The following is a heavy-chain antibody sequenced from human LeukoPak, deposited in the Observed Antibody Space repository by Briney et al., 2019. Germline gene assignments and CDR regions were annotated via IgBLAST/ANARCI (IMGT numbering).Heavy chain of an antibody. CDR2: ISCNGGRT. Sequence: PGGSVRLSCGVCGFPFSSYVMYWVRQAPGKGLEYVSAISCNGGRTYYANSVKGRFPISRDNSKNTLYLQMGSLRAEDMAVYYCARESGGDYTFDYWGQGTLVTVSS. CDR3: ARESGGDYTFDY. D-gene: IGHD4-17*01. CDR1: GFPFSSYV. J-gene: IGHJ4*02. V-gene: IGHV3-64*01.